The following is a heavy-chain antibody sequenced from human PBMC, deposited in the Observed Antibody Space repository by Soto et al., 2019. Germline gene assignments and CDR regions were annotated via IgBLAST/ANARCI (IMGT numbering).Heavy chain of an antibody. CDR3: ASSPPKDAVDL. J-gene: IGHJ3*01. Sequence: QGQLQESGPGVVRPSQTLSLTCTVSGASISSGDHSWTWIRQPPGKGLEWIGYIYYSGSTFYNPSLNSRVTMSIDMSKRQFSLNLRSVTAADTAVYYCASSPPKDAVDLWGQGTMVIVSS. CDR2: IYYSGST. CDR1: GASISSGDHS. V-gene: IGHV4-30-4*01. D-gene: IGHD6-6*01.